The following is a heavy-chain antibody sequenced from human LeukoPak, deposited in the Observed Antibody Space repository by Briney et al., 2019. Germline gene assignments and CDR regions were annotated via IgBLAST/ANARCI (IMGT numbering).Heavy chain of an antibody. CDR2: IIPIFGTA. CDR3: ARELTMVRVTDNYNWFDP. J-gene: IGHJ5*02. Sequence: GSSVKVSCKASGGTFSSYAISWVRQAPGQGLEWMGRIIPIFGTANYAQKFQGRVTITTDESTSTAYMELSSLRSEDTAVYYCARELTMVRVTDNYNWFDPWGQGTLVTVSS. D-gene: IGHD3-10*01. V-gene: IGHV1-69*05. CDR1: GGTFSSYA.